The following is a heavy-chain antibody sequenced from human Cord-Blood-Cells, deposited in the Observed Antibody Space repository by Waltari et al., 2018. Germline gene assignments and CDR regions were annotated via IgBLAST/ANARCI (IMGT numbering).Heavy chain of an antibody. Sequence: QVQLVQSGAEVKKPGSSVKVSCKASGGTFSSYAISWVRQAPGQGPEWMGGIIPIFGTANYAQKFQGRVTITADESTSTAYMELSSLRSEDTAVYYCARGGFSSSSSIFDYWGQGTLVTVSS. V-gene: IGHV1-69*01. CDR2: IIPIFGTA. D-gene: IGHD6-6*01. J-gene: IGHJ4*02. CDR1: GGTFSSYA. CDR3: ARGGFSSSSSIFDY.